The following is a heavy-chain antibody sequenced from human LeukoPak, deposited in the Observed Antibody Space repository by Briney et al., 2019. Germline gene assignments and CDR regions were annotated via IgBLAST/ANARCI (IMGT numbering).Heavy chain of an antibody. CDR3: ATRSGDFWSGFEN. Sequence: ASVKVSCKVSGYSLSDLNIQWARQAPGKGLECMGGFDPEQATTIYAQNFQGRLTMTEEISTDTVYMELSSLTSEDTAVYYCATRSGDFWSGFENWGQGTLVTVSS. V-gene: IGHV1-24*01. CDR1: GYSLSDLN. J-gene: IGHJ4*02. CDR2: FDPEQATT. D-gene: IGHD3-3*01.